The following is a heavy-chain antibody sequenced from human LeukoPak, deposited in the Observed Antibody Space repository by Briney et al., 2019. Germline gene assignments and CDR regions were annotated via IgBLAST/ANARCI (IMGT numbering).Heavy chain of an antibody. CDR1: GGTFSSYA. J-gene: IGHJ4*02. CDR2: IIPIFGTA. V-gene: IGHV1-69*13. Sequence: ASVKVSCKASGGTFSSYAISWVRQAPGQGLEWMGGIIPIFGTANYAQKFQGRVTITADESTSTAYMELSSLRSEDTAVYYCARDSPYGNYGGYWGQGTLVTVSS. CDR3: ARDSPYGNYGGY. D-gene: IGHD4-11*01.